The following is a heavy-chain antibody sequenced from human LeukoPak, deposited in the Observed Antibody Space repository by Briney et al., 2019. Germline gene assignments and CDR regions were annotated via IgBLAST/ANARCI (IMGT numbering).Heavy chain of an antibody. J-gene: IGHJ6*04. CDR1: GYSFTSYW. V-gene: IGHV5-51*01. D-gene: IGHD3-3*01. CDR2: IYPGDSDT. CDR3: ARQVRSGYDHRGYYYYYGMDV. Sequence: GESLKISCKGSGYSFTSYWIGWVRQMPGKGLEWMGIIYPGDSDTRYSPSFQGQVTISADKSISTAYLQWSSLKASDTAMYYCARQVRSGYDHRGYYYYYGMDVWGKGTTVTVSS.